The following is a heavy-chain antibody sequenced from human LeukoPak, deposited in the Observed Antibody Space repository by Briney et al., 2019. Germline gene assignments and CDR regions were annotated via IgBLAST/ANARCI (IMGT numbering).Heavy chain of an antibody. V-gene: IGHV3-33*01. CDR2: IWDDGSYK. J-gene: IGHJ4*02. CDR3: AIPTSRSGSFLIHC. CDR1: GFTFSSYG. Sequence: PGGSLRLSCAASGFTFSSYGMHWVRQAPGKGLEWVAVIWDDGSYKYYADSVKGRFTMSRDNSKNTLYLQITSLRAEDTAVYYCAIPTSRSGSFLIHCWGQGTLSPSPQ. D-gene: IGHD1-26*01.